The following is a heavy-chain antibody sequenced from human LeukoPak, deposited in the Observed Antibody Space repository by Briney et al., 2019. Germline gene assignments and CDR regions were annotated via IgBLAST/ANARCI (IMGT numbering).Heavy chain of an antibody. Sequence: ASVKVSCKASGYTFTSYAMHWVRQAPGQRLEWMGWINAGNGNTKYSQKFQGRVTITRDTSASTAYMELSSLRSEDTAVYYCARDMVRGVIITTYFDYWGQGTLVTVSS. CDR3: ARDMVRGVIITTYFDY. V-gene: IGHV1-3*01. CDR2: INAGNGNT. J-gene: IGHJ4*02. CDR1: GYTFTSYA. D-gene: IGHD3-10*01.